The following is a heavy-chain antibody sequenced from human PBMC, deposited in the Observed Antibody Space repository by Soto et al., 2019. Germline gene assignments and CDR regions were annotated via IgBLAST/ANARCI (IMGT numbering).Heavy chain of an antibody. Sequence: SETLSLTCAVSGGSISSGGYSWSWIRQPPGKGLEWIGYMFYSGSTEYNPSLKSRLTISVDTSKNQFSLKLSSVTAADTAVYYCARGVRLWVGDLPWYYDLWGRGTRVAVSS. CDR1: GGSISSGGYS. D-gene: IGHD3-10*01. V-gene: IGHV4-61*08. CDR2: MFYSGST. J-gene: IGHJ2*01. CDR3: ARGVRLWVGDLPWYYDL.